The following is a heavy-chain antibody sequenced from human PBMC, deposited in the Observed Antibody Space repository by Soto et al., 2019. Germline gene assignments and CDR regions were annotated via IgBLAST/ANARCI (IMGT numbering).Heavy chain of an antibody. V-gene: IGHV1-18*01. CDR3: ARVWGVKGYHYVDAADY. J-gene: IGHJ4*02. CDR1: GYTFTSFG. CDR2: ITTYNDNT. Sequence: QVKLVQSGAEVKKPGASVKVSCKGSGYTFTSFGITWVRQAPGQGLEWMGWITTYNDNTNYAQKFQGRVTMTTDTSTSTADMELRSRRSDDTAVYYCARVWGVKGYHYVDAADYWGQGTLVTVSS. D-gene: IGHD4-17*01.